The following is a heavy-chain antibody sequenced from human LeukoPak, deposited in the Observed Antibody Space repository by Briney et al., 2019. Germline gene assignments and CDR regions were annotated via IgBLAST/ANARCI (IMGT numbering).Heavy chain of an antibody. CDR2: ISSSSSYI. D-gene: IGHD1-26*01. J-gene: IGHJ4*02. Sequence: PGGSLRLSCAASGFTFSSYSMNWVRQAPGKGLEWVSSISSSSSYIYYADSVKGRFTISRDNAKNSLYLQMNSLRAEDTAVYYCARDKIVGATHLDCWGQGTPVTVSS. CDR1: GFTFSSYS. CDR3: ARDKIVGATHLDC. V-gene: IGHV3-21*01.